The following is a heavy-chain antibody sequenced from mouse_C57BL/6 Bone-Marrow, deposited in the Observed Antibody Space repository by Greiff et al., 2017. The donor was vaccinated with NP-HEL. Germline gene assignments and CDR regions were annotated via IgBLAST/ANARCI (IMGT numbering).Heavy chain of an antibody. J-gene: IGHJ1*03. Sequence: EVKLQESVAELVRPGASVKLSCTASGFNIKNTYMHWVKQRPEQGLEWIGRIDPANGNTKYAPKFQGKATITADTSSNTAYLQLSSLTSEDTAIYYCARRGATVVPHWYFDVWGTGTTVTVSS. D-gene: IGHD1-1*01. CDR1: GFNIKNTY. CDR2: IDPANGNT. V-gene: IGHV14-3*01. CDR3: ARRGATVVPHWYFDV.